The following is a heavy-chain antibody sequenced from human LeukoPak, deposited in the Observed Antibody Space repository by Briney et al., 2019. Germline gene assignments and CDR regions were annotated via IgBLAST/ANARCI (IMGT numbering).Heavy chain of an antibody. Sequence: SQTLSLTCIISGGSVSSNSAAWNWIRQSPSRGLEWLGRTYYRSKWYNDYAVSAKSRITINPDTSKNQFSLQLNSVTPEDTAVYYCARVRIAVAGTPYYYYGMDVWGQGTTVTVSS. CDR2: TYYRSKWYN. V-gene: IGHV6-1*01. CDR1: GGSVSSNSAA. J-gene: IGHJ6*02. CDR3: ARVRIAVAGTPYYYYGMDV. D-gene: IGHD6-19*01.